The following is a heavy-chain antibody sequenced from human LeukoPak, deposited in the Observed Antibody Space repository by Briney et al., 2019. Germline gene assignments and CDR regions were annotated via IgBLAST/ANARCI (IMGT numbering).Heavy chain of an antibody. D-gene: IGHD1-26*01. J-gene: IGHJ4*02. CDR1: GFTFSSYA. CDR3: ARGPLSVGALMFDY. CDR2: ISGSGGST. V-gene: IGHV3-23*01. Sequence: GGSLRLSCAASGFTFSSYAMSWVRQAPGKGLEWVSAISGSGGSTYYADSVKGRFTISRDNSKNTLYLQMNSLRAEDTAVYYCARGPLSVGALMFDYWGQGTLVTVSS.